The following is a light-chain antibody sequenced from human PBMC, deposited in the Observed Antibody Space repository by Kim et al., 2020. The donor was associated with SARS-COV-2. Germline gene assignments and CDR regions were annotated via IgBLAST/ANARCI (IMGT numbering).Light chain of an antibody. Sequence: EIVLTQSPATLSLSPGERAPLSCRASQSVTRYLAWYQQKPGQAPRLLIYDTSNRATGIPARFSGSGSGTDFTLTITSLEPEDFGVYYCYQRSSCRFIFGPGTKVDIK. CDR3: YQRSSCRFI. V-gene: IGKV3-11*01. CDR2: DTS. J-gene: IGKJ3*01. CDR1: QSVTRY.